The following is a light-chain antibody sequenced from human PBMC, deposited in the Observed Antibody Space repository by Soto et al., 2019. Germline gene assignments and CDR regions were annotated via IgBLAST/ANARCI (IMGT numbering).Light chain of an antibody. CDR3: SSYTSSSTLV. Sequence: QSALTQPASMSGSPGQSITISCTGPSRDVGGDNYVSWYQQHPGKAPKLMIYEVSNRPSGVSNRFSGSKSGNTASLTISGLQPEDEAEYYCSSYTSSSTLVFGTGTKLTVL. J-gene: IGLJ1*01. CDR2: EVS. CDR1: SRDVGGDNY. V-gene: IGLV2-14*01.